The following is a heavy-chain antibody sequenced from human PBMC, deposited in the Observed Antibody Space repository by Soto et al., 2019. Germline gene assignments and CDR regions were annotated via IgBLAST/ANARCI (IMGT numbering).Heavy chain of an antibody. CDR1: GGSISSSSYY. Sequence: SETLSLTCTVSGGSISSSSYYWGWIRQPPGKGLEWIGSIYYSGSTYYNPSLKSRVTISVDTSKNQFSLKLSSVTAADTAVYYCARLATVATIARLTNWFDPWGQGTLVTVSS. D-gene: IGHD5-12*01. CDR3: ARLATVATIARLTNWFDP. CDR2: IYYSGST. V-gene: IGHV4-39*01. J-gene: IGHJ5*02.